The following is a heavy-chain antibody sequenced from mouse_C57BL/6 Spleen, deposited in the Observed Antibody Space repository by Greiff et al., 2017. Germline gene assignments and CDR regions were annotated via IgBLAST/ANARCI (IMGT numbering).Heavy chain of an antibody. Sequence: EVHLVESGGGLVQPGGSLKLSCAASGFTFSDYYMYWVRQTPEKRLEWVAYISNGGGSTYYPDTVKGRFTISRDNAKNTLYLQMSRLKSEDTAMYYCARDDGDYWGQGTTLTVSS. CDR2: ISNGGGST. V-gene: IGHV5-12*01. CDR1: GFTFSDYY. J-gene: IGHJ2*01. D-gene: IGHD2-12*01. CDR3: ARDDGDY.